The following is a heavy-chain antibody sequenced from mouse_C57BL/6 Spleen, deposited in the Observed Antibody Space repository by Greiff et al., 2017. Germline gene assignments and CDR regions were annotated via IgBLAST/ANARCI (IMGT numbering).Heavy chain of an antibody. J-gene: IGHJ2*01. V-gene: IGHV1-69*01. Sequence: QVQLQQPGAELVMPGASVKLSCKASGYTFTSYWMHWVKQRPGQGLEWIGEIDPSDSYTNYNQKFKGKSTLTVDKSSSTAYMQLSSLTSEDSAVYYCARWNRTTVVADYWGQGTTLTVSS. D-gene: IGHD1-1*01. CDR2: IDPSDSYT. CDR1: GYTFTSYW. CDR3: ARWNRTTVVADY.